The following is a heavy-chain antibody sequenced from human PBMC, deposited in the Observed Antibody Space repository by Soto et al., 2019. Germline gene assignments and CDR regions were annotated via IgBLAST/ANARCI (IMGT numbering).Heavy chain of an antibody. CDR3: ARKPSTTVTTTHFDY. CDR1: GFTFSSYA. CDR2: ISGSAGGT. J-gene: IGHJ4*02. Sequence: GGSLRLSCAASGFTFSSYAVSWVRQAPGSGLEWVSSISGSAGGTYYADSVKGRFTISRDNSKNTLYLQMNSLRAEDTAVYYCARKPSTTVTTTHFDYWAREPWSPSPQ. D-gene: IGHD4-17*01. V-gene: IGHV3-23*01.